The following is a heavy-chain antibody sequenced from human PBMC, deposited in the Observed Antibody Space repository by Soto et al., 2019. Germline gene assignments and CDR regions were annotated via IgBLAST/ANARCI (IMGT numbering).Heavy chain of an antibody. V-gene: IGHV1-8*01. D-gene: IGHD2-21*02. Sequence: QVQLVQSGAEVKKPGASVKVSCKASGYMFSNYDIIWVRQATGQGLEWMGWMNPDSDKTDYAQKFQGRVTITGNTSISTAYMELTALTYEDTAIYYCARPGARYCGGDCYSSHWGQGTLVTVSS. CDR2: MNPDSDKT. CDR1: GYMFSNYD. CDR3: ARPGARYCGGDCYSSH. J-gene: IGHJ4*02.